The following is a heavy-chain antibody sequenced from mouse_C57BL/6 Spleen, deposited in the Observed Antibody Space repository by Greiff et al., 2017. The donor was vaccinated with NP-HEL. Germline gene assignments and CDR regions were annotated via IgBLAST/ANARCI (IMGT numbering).Heavy chain of an antibody. V-gene: IGHV5-4*01. CDR3: ARDGYYYGSSYGWYFDV. CDR2: ISDGGSYT. Sequence: DVKLVESGGGLVKPGGSLKLSCAASGFTFSSYAMSWVRQTPEKRLEWVATISDGGSYTYYPDNVKGRFTISRDNAKNNLYLQMSHLKSEDTAMYYCARDGYYYGSSYGWYFDVWGTGTTVTVSS. CDR1: GFTFSSYA. D-gene: IGHD1-1*01. J-gene: IGHJ1*03.